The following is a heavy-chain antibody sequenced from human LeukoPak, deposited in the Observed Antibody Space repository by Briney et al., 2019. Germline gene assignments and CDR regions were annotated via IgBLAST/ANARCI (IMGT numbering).Heavy chain of an antibody. CDR1: GDSVSSNSAA. CDR3: ARISGGYSYGDDAFDI. D-gene: IGHD5-18*01. Sequence: SQTLSLTCAISGDSVSSNSAAWNWIRQSPSRGLEWLGRTYYRSKWYNDYAVSVKSRITINPDASKNQFSLQLNSVTPEDTAVYYCARISGGYSYGDDAFDIWGQGTMVTVSS. J-gene: IGHJ3*02. CDR2: TYYRSKWYN. V-gene: IGHV6-1*01.